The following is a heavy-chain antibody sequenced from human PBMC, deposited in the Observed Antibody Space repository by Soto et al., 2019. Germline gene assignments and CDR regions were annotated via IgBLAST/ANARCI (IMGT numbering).Heavy chain of an antibody. CDR3: AKTYYYDSSGYPEAFDY. CDR1: GFTFSDSW. CDR2: ISANGQGI. D-gene: IGHD3-22*01. Sequence: GGSLRLSCTASGFTFSDSWMTWVRQAPGKGLEWVSAISANGQGIYYADSVRGRFTISRDNSKNTIFLHMDSLRAEDTAVYYCAKTYYYDSSGYPEAFDYWGPGTLVTVSS. V-gene: IGHV3-23*01. J-gene: IGHJ4*02.